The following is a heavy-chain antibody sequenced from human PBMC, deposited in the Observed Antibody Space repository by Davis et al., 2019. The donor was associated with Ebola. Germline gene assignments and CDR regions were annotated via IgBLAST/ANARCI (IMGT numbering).Heavy chain of an antibody. Sequence: AASVKVSCKASGYTFTSYGINWVRQAPGQGLEWMGWISAYTGNTNYAQKLQGRVTMTTDTSTNTAYMELRSLRSDDTAVYYCARPSYDSFYYYGMDVWGQGTTVTVSS. CDR3: ARPSYDSFYYYGMDV. D-gene: IGHD3-3*01. CDR1: GYTFTSYG. J-gene: IGHJ6*02. CDR2: ISAYTGNT. V-gene: IGHV1-18*04.